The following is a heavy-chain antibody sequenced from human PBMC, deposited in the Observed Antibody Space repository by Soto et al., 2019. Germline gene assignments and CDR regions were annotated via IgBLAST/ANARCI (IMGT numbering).Heavy chain of an antibody. CDR3: ANFYDAGTVFYLQGFFAY. CDR1: GYSFTSYW. Sequence: PGESLKISCKVSGYSFTSYWIGWVRQMPGRGLELVGVIYPGDSDTRYSPSLQGRVTISADKSITTAHLQWSSLQASDTAIYYCANFYDAGTVFYLQGFFAYWAREPLVPVSS. V-gene: IGHV5-51*01. D-gene: IGHD3-9*01. CDR2: IYPGDSDT. J-gene: IGHJ4*02.